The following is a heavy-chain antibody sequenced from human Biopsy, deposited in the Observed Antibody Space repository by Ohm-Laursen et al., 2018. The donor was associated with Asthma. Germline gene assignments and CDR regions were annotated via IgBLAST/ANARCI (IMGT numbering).Heavy chain of an antibody. V-gene: IGHV4-59*01. CDR3: VRAVRNEQWLAPFDY. CDR2: VYWTGST. CDR1: GGSISSFY. J-gene: IGHJ4*02. Sequence: SETLSLTCSVYGGSISSFYWSWIRQSPEKGLEWVGYVYWTGSTNYNPSLKSRITMPVDTSKNRMFLELTSVIAADTAIYYCVRAVRNEQWLAPFDYWGQGKPVTVSS. D-gene: IGHD6-19*01.